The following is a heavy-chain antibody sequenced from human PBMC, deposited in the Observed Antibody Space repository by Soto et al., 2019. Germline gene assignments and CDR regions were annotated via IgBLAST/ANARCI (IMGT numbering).Heavy chain of an antibody. CDR1: GYTFTSYY. J-gene: IGHJ4*02. Sequence: QVQLVQSGAEVKKPGASVKVSCKASGYTFTSYYIHWVRQAPGQGLEWMGIISPSGGSANYAQKFQGRVTITRDTSTSTVYMELSSLRSDDTAVYYCARDRTSGGLFDYWGQGTLVTVSS. CDR2: ISPSGGSA. V-gene: IGHV1-46*01. CDR3: ARDRTSGGLFDY. D-gene: IGHD2-15*01.